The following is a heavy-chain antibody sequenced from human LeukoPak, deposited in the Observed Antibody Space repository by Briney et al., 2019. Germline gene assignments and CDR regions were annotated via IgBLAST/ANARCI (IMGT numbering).Heavy chain of an antibody. CDR2: IRYDGSNK. Sequence: GGSLRLSCAASGFTFSNYGMHWVRQAPGKGLEWVAFIRYDGSNKYYTDSVKGRFTISRDNSKNALYLQMNSLRAEDTAVYYCAKDKYASSWGQGTLVTVSS. D-gene: IGHD2-15*01. CDR3: AKDKYASS. V-gene: IGHV3-30*02. J-gene: IGHJ5*02. CDR1: GFTFSNYG.